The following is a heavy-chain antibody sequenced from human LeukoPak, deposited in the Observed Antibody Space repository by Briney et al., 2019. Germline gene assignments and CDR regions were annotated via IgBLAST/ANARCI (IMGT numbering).Heavy chain of an antibody. V-gene: IGHV4-34*01. CDR1: GGSFSGYY. J-gene: IGHJ4*02. CDR3: ARESTI. D-gene: IGHD3-3*01. Sequence: NPSETLSLTCAVYGGSFSGYYWSWIRQPPGKGLEWIGYIYHSGSTYYNPSLKSRVTISVDRSKNQFSLKLSSVTAADTAVYYCARESTIWGQGTLVTVSS. CDR2: IYHSGST.